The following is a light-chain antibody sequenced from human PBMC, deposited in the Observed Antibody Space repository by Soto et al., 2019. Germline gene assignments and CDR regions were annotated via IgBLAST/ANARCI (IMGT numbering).Light chain of an antibody. J-gene: IGLJ2*01. CDR1: SSDIGGYNY. Sequence: QSALTQPPSASGSPGRSVTISCTGTSSDIGGYNYVSWYQQHPGKAPKLMIYEVNKRPSGVPDRFSGSKSGNTASLTVSGLQAEDEADYYCASHAGRKNIIFGGGTKVNVL. V-gene: IGLV2-8*01. CDR3: ASHAGRKNII. CDR2: EVN.